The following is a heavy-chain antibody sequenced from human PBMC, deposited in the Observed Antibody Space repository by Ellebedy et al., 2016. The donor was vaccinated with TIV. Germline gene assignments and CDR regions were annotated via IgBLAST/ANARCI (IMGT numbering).Heavy chain of an antibody. Sequence: GESLKISXAASGFTLGNYEMTWVRQAPGKGLQWVAIIRTNSYNTLYADSVQGRFTISRDNAKNSLYLQMNSLRAEDTAMYYCVGAISWGQGTLVTVSS. D-gene: IGHD3-16*01. CDR1: GFTLGNYE. CDR3: VGAIS. J-gene: IGHJ5*02. V-gene: IGHV3-21*01. CDR2: IRTNSYNT.